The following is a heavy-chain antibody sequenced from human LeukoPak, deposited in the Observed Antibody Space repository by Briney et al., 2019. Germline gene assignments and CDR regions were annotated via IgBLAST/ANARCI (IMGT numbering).Heavy chain of an antibody. CDR3: ARVHMIVVVGAFDI. CDR1: GFTFSSYD. J-gene: IGHJ3*02. D-gene: IGHD3-22*01. Sequence: GGSLRLSCAASGFTFSSYDMNWVRQVPGRGLEWLALISYDGSIKYYADSVKGRFTISRDNSKDTFYLQLNTLRAEDTAVYYCARVHMIVVVGAFDIWGQGTMVTVSS. CDR2: ISYDGSIK. V-gene: IGHV3-30*04.